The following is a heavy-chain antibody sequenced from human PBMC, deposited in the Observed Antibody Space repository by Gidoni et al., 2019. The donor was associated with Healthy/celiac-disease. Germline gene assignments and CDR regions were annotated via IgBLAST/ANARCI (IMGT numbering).Heavy chain of an antibody. CDR2: INHSGST. V-gene: IGHV4-34*01. J-gene: IGHJ6*03. D-gene: IGHD2-2*01. CDR3: ARGLYCSSTSCYRYYYYYYMDV. CDR1: GGSFSGSY. Sequence: QVQLQQWGAGLLKPSETLSLTCAVYGGSFSGSYWRWIRQPPGKGLAWIGEINHSGSTNYNPSLKSRVTISVDTSKNQFSLKLSSVTAADTAVYYCARGLYCSSTSCYRYYYYYYMDVWGKGTTVTVSS.